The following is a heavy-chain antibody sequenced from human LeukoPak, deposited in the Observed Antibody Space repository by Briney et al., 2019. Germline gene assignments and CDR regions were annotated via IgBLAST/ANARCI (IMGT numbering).Heavy chain of an antibody. Sequence: GESLKISCAASGFSFSSYGMHWVRQAPGKGLEWVAVIGYDGSNKYYADSVKGRFTISRDNSKNTLYLQMNSLRTEDTAVYFCAKEIYYDSSAFFDYWGQGTLVTVSS. CDR3: AKEIYYDSSAFFDY. J-gene: IGHJ4*02. CDR1: GFSFSSYG. V-gene: IGHV3-30*18. CDR2: IGYDGSNK. D-gene: IGHD3-22*01.